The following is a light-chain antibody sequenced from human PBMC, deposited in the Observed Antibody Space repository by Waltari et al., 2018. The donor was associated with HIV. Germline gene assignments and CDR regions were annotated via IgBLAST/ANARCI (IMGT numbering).Light chain of an antibody. J-gene: IGLJ2*01. CDR2: DVS. Sequence: QSALTQPASVSGVPGQSTTIPCTGPASDLGDYSYVLCYQQHPGKAPKLVTYDVSIRPAGISTRFPCSESGTTASPSISGLRAEDEAVYYCSSYTRRRRTTAWLFGGGTRLTVL. CDR3: SSYTRRRRTTAWL. CDR1: ASDLGDYSY. V-gene: IGLV2-14*03.